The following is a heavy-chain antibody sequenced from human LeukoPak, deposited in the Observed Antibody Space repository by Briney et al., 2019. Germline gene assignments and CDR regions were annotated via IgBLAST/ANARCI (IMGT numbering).Heavy chain of an antibody. V-gene: IGHV4-59*08. CDR2: IYYNGIT. Sequence: PSETLSLTCTVSGGSISSYYWSWIRQPPGKGLEWIGFIYYNGITNYNPSLKSRLTISLDTSKNQISLKLSSVTAADTAVYYCARHGSYDNRNYHFDYRGQGTLVTVSS. J-gene: IGHJ4*02. CDR1: GGSISSYY. CDR3: ARHGSYDNRNYHFDY. D-gene: IGHD1-14*01.